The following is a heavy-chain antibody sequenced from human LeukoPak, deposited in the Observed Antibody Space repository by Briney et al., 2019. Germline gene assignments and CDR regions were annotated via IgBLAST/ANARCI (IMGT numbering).Heavy chain of an antibody. D-gene: IGHD4-23*01. V-gene: IGHV4-59*01. Sequence: SETLSLTCTVSGGSISSYYWSWIRQPPGKGLEWIGYIYYSGSTDYNPSLKSRVTISVDTSKNQFSLKLSSVTAADTAVYYCARGSSGGGNDYWGQGTLVTVSS. CDR2: IYYSGST. CDR3: ARGSSGGGNDY. J-gene: IGHJ4*02. CDR1: GGSISSYY.